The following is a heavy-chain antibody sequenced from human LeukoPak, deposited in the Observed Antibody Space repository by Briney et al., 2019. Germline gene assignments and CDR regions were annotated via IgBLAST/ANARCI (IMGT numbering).Heavy chain of an antibody. CDR2: INPSGGST. CDR3: ARALGGVTMISY. Sequence: ASVKVSCKASGYTFTSCYMHWVRQAPGQGLEWMGIINPSGGSTSYAQKFQGRVTMTRDMSTSTAYMELRSLRSDDTAVYYCARALGGVTMISYWGQGTLVTVSS. CDR1: GYTFTSCY. J-gene: IGHJ4*02. D-gene: IGHD3-22*01. V-gene: IGHV1-46*01.